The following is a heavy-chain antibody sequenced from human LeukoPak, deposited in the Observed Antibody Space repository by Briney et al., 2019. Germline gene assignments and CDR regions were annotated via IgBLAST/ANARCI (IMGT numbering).Heavy chain of an antibody. J-gene: IGHJ4*02. CDR3: AREFGNADTYGNVPLGH. D-gene: IGHD5-18*01. Sequence: GGSLRLSCTASGFPFRSFSFNWVRRVQGKGLEWVSSISSSGTYMYYADSVEGRFTISRDNAKNSLFLQMDSLRAEDTGVYFCAREFGNADTYGNVPLGHWGQGTLVTVSS. V-gene: IGHV3-21*01. CDR1: GFPFRSFS. CDR2: ISSSGTYM.